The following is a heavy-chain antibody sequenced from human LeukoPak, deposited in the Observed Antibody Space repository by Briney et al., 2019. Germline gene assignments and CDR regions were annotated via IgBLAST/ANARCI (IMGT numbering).Heavy chain of an antibody. CDR3: ARERSSTWGLDYYYMDV. CDR2: ISSSSSYI. CDR1: GFTFTNYY. J-gene: IGHJ6*03. Sequence: GGSLRLSCAASGFTFTNYYLNWVRQAPGKGLEWVSSISSSSSYIYYADSVKGRFTISRDNAKNSLYLQMNSLRAEDTAVYYCARERSSTWGLDYYYMDVWGKGTTVTVSS. D-gene: IGHD3/OR15-3a*01. V-gene: IGHV3-21*01.